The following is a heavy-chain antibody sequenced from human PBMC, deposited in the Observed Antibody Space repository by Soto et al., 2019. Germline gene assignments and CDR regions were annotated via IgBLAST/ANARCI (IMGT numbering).Heavy chain of an antibody. V-gene: IGHV5-51*01. CDR2: IYPGDSDT. Sequence: GESLKISCKGSGYSFTSYWIGWVRQMPGKGLEWMGIIYPGDSDTRYSPSFQGQVTISADKSISTAYLQWSSLKASDTAMYYCARSYSSSSLGYYYYGMDVWGQGTTVTVSS. CDR3: ARSYSSSSLGYYYYGMDV. D-gene: IGHD6-6*01. J-gene: IGHJ6*02. CDR1: GYSFTSYW.